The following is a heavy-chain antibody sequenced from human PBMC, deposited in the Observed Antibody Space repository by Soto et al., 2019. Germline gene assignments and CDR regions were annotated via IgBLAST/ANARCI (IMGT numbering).Heavy chain of an antibody. V-gene: IGHV3-23*05. CDR3: AKGFAGAGFYFES. CDR1: GFTFNNYA. J-gene: IGHJ4*02. CDR2: ITASGNSR. D-gene: IGHD6-19*01. Sequence: GSVRLSCVVSGFTFNNYAMGWVRQAPGKGLEWVSGITASGNSRYYADSVKDRFTVSRDNSRNTLFLQMDSLGVDDTGTYYCAKGFAGAGFYFESWGQGTVVTVSS.